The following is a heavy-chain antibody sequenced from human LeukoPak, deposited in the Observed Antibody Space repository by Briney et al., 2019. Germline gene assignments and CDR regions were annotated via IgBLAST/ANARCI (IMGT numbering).Heavy chain of an antibody. CDR3: ARDRGYDSSRGWFDP. V-gene: IGHV1-46*01. CDR2: INPSGGST. Sequence: ASVKVSCKASGYTFTGYYMHWVRQAPGQGLEWMGIINPSGGSTSYAQKFQGRVTMTRDTSTSTVYMELSSLRSEDTAVYYCARDRGYDSSRGWFDPWGQGTLVTVSS. CDR1: GYTFTGYY. D-gene: IGHD3-22*01. J-gene: IGHJ5*02.